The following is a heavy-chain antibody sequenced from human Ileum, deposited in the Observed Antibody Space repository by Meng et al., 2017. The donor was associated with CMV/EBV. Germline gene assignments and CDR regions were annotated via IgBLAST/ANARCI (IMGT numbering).Heavy chain of an antibody. CDR1: GFTFSDYW. CDR3: ARVTSPPYCGANCYSTGEYFQN. D-gene: IGHD2-21*01. V-gene: IGHV3-7*01. J-gene: IGHJ1*01. CDR2: IKQDGSDK. Sequence: GESLKISCAASGFTFSDYWMSWVRQAPGKGPEWVGNIKQDGSDKFYVGSVEGRFTISRDNAKNSLYLQMNSLRAEDTAVYYCARVTSPPYCGANCYSTGEYFQNWGQGTLVTVSS.